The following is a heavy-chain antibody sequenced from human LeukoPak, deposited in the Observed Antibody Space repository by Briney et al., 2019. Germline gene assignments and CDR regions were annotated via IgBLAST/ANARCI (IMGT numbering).Heavy chain of an antibody. Sequence: GGSLRLSCAASGFTFNNHGMHWVRQAPGKGLEWVAFIRSDGSNKKYADSVKGRFTISRDNSKNTLYLQMNSLRAEDTALYYCAKSSGGFGELNLVRYHYMDVWGKGTTVTISS. V-gene: IGHV3-30*02. J-gene: IGHJ6*03. CDR1: GFTFNNHG. CDR2: IRSDGSNK. CDR3: AKSSGGFGELNLVRYHYMDV. D-gene: IGHD3-10*01.